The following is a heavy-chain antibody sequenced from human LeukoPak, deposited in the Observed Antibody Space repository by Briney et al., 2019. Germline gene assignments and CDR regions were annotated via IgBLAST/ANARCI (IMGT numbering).Heavy chain of an antibody. CDR1: GFTFSSYA. D-gene: IGHD3-3*01. CDR3: AKDPFSFGVGSDAFDI. V-gene: IGHV3-23*01. Sequence: RPGGSLRLSCAASGFTFSSYAMSWVRQAPGKGLEWVSAISGSGGSTYYADSVKGRFTTSRDNSKNTLYLQMNSLRAEDTAVYYCAKDPFSFGVGSDAFDIWGQGTMVTVSS. J-gene: IGHJ3*02. CDR2: ISGSGGST.